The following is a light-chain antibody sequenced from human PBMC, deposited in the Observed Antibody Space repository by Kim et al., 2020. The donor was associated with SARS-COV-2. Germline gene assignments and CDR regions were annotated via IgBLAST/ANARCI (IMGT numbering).Light chain of an antibody. Sequence: YNYVSWYQQHPGKAPKLIFYDVTKRPSGVSDRFSGSKSGNTASLIISGLQADDEADYYCSSYTSSKTWVFGGGTQLTV. CDR3: SSYTSSKTWV. CDR2: DVT. V-gene: IGLV2-14*03. CDR1: YNY. J-gene: IGLJ3*02.